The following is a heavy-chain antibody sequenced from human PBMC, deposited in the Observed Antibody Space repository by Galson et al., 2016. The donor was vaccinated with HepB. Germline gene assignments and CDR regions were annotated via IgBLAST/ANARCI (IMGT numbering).Heavy chain of an antibody. J-gene: IGHJ4*02. V-gene: IGHV3-66*01. CDR3: ARKGTSSWAIFDY. D-gene: IGHD6-13*01. Sequence: SLRLSCAASAFSVSSSYMSWVRQAPGKGLEWVSVIYSGGSTYYADSVKGRFTISRDNAQNSLYLQMNSLRAEDTAVYYCARKGTSSWAIFDYWGQGTLVSVSS. CDR1: AFSVSSSY. CDR2: IYSGGST.